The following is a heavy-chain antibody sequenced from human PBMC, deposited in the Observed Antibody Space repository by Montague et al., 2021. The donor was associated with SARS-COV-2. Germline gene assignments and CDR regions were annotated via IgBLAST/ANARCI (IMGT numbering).Heavy chain of an antibody. Sequence: SETLSLTCTVSGGSVSSATYYWSWIRQPPGKGLEWIGYINYSGSTSYNPSLKSRVTISVDMSKNQFSLTLNSVTAADTAVYYCASSGGYDYYCQGVDVWGQGTTVTVSS. CDR2: INYSGST. CDR3: ASSGGYDYYCQGVDV. V-gene: IGHV4-61*01. D-gene: IGHD3-10*01. J-gene: IGHJ6*02. CDR1: GGSVSSATYY.